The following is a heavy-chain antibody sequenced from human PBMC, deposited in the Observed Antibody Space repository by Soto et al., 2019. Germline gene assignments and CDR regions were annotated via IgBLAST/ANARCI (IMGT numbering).Heavy chain of an antibody. D-gene: IGHD2-8*02. Sequence: GASVKVSCKASGYSFTGYYIHWVRQAPGQGLEWMGWINPDSGATNYAQNFQGRVTLTSDTSISTASMDLTSLTSDDTAVYYCARGDYGTGGYPFPYFDYLGQGTLVTVSS. CDR3: ARGDYGTGGYPFPYFDY. J-gene: IGHJ4*02. CDR1: GYSFTGYY. V-gene: IGHV1-2*02. CDR2: INPDSGAT.